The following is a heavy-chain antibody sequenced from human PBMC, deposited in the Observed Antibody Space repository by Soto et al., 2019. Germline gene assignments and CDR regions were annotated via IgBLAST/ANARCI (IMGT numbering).Heavy chain of an antibody. V-gene: IGHV3-23*01. CDR1: GFTLSSFA. CDR3: AKRVSTMLRSPFDC. Sequence: EVQLSESGGGLVQPGGSLRLSCADSGFTLSSFAMSWVRQAPGKGLEWVSAISASGAATYHADSVRGRFTISRDNSKNTLYLQMNSLRADDTAIYYCAKRVSTMLRSPFDCWGQGTLVTVSS. CDR2: ISASGAAT. J-gene: IGHJ4*02. D-gene: IGHD3-16*01.